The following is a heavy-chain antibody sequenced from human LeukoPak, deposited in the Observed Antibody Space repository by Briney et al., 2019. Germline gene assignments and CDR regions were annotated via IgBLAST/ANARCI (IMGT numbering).Heavy chain of an antibody. V-gene: IGHV3-30-3*01. CDR3: AKGVTGFDY. J-gene: IGHJ4*02. Sequence: PGRSLRLSCAASGFTFSNYAMHWVRQAPGKGLEWVAVISHDGSSQYYADSVKGRFTISRDNSKNTLYLQMNSLRAEDTAVYYCAKGVTGFDYWGQGTLVTVSS. D-gene: IGHD2-21*02. CDR1: GFTFSNYA. CDR2: ISHDGSSQ.